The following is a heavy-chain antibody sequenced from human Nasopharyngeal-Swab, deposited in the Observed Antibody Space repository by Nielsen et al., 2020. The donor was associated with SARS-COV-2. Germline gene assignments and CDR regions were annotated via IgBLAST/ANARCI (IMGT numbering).Heavy chain of an antibody. CDR2: INPNSGGT. CDR1: GYTFTGYY. V-gene: IGHV1-2*06. J-gene: IGHJ6*03. Sequence: ASVKVSCKASGYTFTGYYMHWVRQAPGQGLEWMGRINPNSGGTNYAQKFQGRVTMTRDTSISTAYMELGRLRSDDTAVYYCARVSGYYYYMDVWGKGTTVTVSS. CDR3: ARVSGYYYYMDV.